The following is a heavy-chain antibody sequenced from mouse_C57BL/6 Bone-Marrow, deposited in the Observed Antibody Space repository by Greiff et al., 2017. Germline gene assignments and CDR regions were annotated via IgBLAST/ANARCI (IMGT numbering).Heavy chain of an antibody. J-gene: IGHJ3*01. CDR1: GFNIKDDY. CDR2: IDPENGDT. D-gene: IGHD1-1*01. Sequence: DVKLVESGAELVRPGASVKLSCTASGFNIKDDYMRWVKQRPEQGLEWIGWIDPENGDTEYAPKFQGKATITADTSSNTAYLQLSSLTSEDTAVYYCTTLLHGSSSEGFAYWGQGTLVTVSA. V-gene: IGHV14-4*01. CDR3: TTLLHGSSSEGFAY.